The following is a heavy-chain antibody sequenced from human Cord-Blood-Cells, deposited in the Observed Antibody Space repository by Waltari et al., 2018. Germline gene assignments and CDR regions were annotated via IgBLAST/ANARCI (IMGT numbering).Heavy chain of an antibody. D-gene: IGHD6-6*01. V-gene: IGHV1-8*01. CDR1: GYTFTSYD. CDR2: MNPTSSNT. J-gene: IGHJ4*02. Sequence: QVQLVQSGAEVKKPGASVKVSCKASGYTFTSYDINWVQQDTGQGLEWMGWMNPTSSNTGYAQKFQVRVTMTRNPAISTAYMELSSLRSEDTAVDYCGRYSAVAARPVDYWGQGTLVTVSS. CDR3: GRYSAVAARPVDY.